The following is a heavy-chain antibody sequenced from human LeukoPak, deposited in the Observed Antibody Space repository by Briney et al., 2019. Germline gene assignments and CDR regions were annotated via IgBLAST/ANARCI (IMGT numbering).Heavy chain of an antibody. D-gene: IGHD3-16*01. CDR2: ISYAGTNK. J-gene: IGHJ4*02. Sequence: PGRSLRLSCAASGFTFSSYVMNWVRQAPGKGLEWVAVISYAGTNKYYADSVKGRFTISRDNSKNTLYLQMNSLRAEDTAVYYCAKVRGTPYWGQGTLVTVSS. CDR3: AKVRGTPY. V-gene: IGHV3-30*04. CDR1: GFTFSSYV.